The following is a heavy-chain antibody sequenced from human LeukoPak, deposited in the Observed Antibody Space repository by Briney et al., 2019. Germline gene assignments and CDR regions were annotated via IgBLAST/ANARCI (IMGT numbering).Heavy chain of an antibody. Sequence: GGSLRLSCVASGFTSSDYYMNWIRQAPGKGLEWISYISRSGNTIFYSDSVKGRFTISRDNARSSLFLQMNSLRAEDTAVYYCARLVPYNSGLGYSDHWGQGTLVAVSS. V-gene: IGHV3-11*01. J-gene: IGHJ4*02. D-gene: IGHD1-1*01. CDR3: ARLVPYNSGLGYSDH. CDR2: ISRSGNTI. CDR1: GFTSSDYY.